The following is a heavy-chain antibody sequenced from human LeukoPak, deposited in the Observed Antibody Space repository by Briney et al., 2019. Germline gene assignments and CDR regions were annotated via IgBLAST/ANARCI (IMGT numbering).Heavy chain of an antibody. CDR1: GYIFTGYY. CDR2: INANSGGT. J-gene: IGHJ4*02. V-gene: IGHV1-2*02. Sequence: GASVKVSCKASGYIFTGYYMHWVRQAPGQGLEWMGWINANSGGTNYAQKFQGRVTMTRDTSISTASMELSRLRSDDTAVYYCARDFCSGGSCYSGFDFWGQGTLVTVSS. CDR3: ARDFCSGGSCYSGFDF. D-gene: IGHD2-15*01.